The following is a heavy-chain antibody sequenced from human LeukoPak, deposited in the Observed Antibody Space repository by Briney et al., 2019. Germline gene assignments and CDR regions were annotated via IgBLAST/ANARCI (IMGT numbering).Heavy chain of an antibody. Sequence: ASVKVSCKASGYTFTSYGISWVRQAPGQGLEWIGWISAYNGNTNYAQKLQGRVTMTTDTSTSTAYMELRSLRSDDTAVYYCARDLLPGSSTSWGARSNWFDPWGQGTLVTVSS. CDR2: ISAYNGNT. CDR1: GYTFTSYG. V-gene: IGHV1-18*01. J-gene: IGHJ5*02. CDR3: ARDLLPGSSTSWGARSNWFDP. D-gene: IGHD2-2*01.